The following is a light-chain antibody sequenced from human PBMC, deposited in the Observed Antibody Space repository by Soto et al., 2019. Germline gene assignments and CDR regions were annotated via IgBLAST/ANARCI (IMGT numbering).Light chain of an antibody. V-gene: IGKV1-16*02. J-gene: IGKJ1*01. CDR1: RDIKNY. CDR2: AAA. CDR3: QQYFDYPWT. Sequence: DIQMTQSPSTLSASVGDRVTITCRASRDIKNYLAWFQQKPGKGPKSLIYAAATLQSGVPAKFSGSGSGTDFTLNITSLQHEDFATYYCQQYFDYPWTFGQGNKVDIK.